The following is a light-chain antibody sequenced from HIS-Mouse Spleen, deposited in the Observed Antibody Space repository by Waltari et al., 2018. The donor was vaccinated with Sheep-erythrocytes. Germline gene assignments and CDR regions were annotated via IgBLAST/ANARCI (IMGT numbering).Light chain of an antibody. V-gene: IGLV2-11*01. CDR2: DVR. CDR3: CSYAGSYTFWV. Sequence: QSALTQPRSVSGSPGQAVTISCTGTSSDVGGYNYVSWYQQHPGKAPKLMINDVRKRPSGVPDRFSGSKSGNTASLTISGLQAEDEADYYCCSYAGSYTFWVFGGGTKLTVL. J-gene: IGLJ3*02. CDR1: SSDVGGYNY.